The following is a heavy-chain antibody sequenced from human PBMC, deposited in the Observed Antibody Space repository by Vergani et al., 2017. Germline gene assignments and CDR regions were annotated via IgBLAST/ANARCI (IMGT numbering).Heavy chain of an antibody. CDR1: GFTFSSYS. D-gene: IGHD6-13*01. CDR2: ISSSSSTI. V-gene: IGHV3-48*01. Sequence: VQLVESGGGVVQPGRSLRLSCAASGFTFSSYSMNWVRQAPGKGLEWVSYISSSSSTIYYADSVKGRFTISRDNAKNSLYLQMNSLRAEDTAVYYCARGQQQLVRYLSYWGQGTLVTVSS. J-gene: IGHJ4*02. CDR3: ARGQQQLVRYLSY.